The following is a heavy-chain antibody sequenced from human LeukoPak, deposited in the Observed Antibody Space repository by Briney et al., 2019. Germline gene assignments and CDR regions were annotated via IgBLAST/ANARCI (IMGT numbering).Heavy chain of an antibody. CDR1: GYTITSYG. CDR3: ARSHSSGYYYRY. J-gene: IGHJ4*02. Sequence: ASVKVSCKASGYTITSYGISWVRQAPGQGLEWMGWISAYNGNTNYAQKFQGRVTMTRDTSISTAYMELSRLRSDDTAVYYCARSHSSGYYYRYWGEGTLVTVSS. V-gene: IGHV1-18*01. CDR2: ISAYNGNT. D-gene: IGHD3-22*01.